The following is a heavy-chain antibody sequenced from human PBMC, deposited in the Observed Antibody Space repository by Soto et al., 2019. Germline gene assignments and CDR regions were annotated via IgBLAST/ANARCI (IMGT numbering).Heavy chain of an antibody. V-gene: IGHV3-23*01. CDR3: VKHHNWADPG. Sequence: GGSLRLSCAASGFTFSNNAMTWVRQAPGKGLEWVSIVSGDSATTYYADSVKGRFTVSRDNSKNTVYLQMNSLRAEDTAIYYSVKHHNWADPGCGQGSQVTV. J-gene: IGHJ4*02. D-gene: IGHD3-16*01. CDR1: GFTFSNNA. CDR2: VSGDSATT.